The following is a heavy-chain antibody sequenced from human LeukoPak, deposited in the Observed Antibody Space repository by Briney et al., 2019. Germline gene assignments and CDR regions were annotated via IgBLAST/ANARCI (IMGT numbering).Heavy chain of an antibody. CDR3: ARDARHRYCSSSSCYRGWLDP. D-gene: IGHD2-2*01. Sequence: GGSLRLSCAASGFTFSSYSMNCVRQAPGEGLEWVSSISSSSSYIYYADSVKGRFTISRDNAKNSLYLKMNSLRAEDTAVYYCARDARHRYCSSSSCYRGWLDPWGQGTPVTVSS. CDR1: GFTFSSYS. J-gene: IGHJ5*02. V-gene: IGHV3-21*04. CDR2: ISSSSSYI.